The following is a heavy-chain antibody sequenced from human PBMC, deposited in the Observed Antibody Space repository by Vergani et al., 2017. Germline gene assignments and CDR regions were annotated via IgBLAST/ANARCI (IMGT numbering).Heavy chain of an antibody. CDR1: GFTFDDYG. V-gene: IGHV3-20*04. CDR3: ARDRGVRGAPGLYYYYGMDV. D-gene: IGHD3-10*01. Sequence: EVQLVESGGGVVRPGGSLRLSCAASGFTFDDYGMSWVRQAPGKGLEWVSGINWNGGSTGYADSVKGRFTISRDNAKNSLYLQMNSLRAEDTALYYCARDRGVRGAPGLYYYYGMDVWGQGTTVTVSS. CDR2: INWNGGST. J-gene: IGHJ6*02.